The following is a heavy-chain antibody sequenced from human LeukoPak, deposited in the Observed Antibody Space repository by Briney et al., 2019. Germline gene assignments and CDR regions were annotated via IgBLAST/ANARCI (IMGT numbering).Heavy chain of an antibody. CDR3: ARRAPGYYDY. J-gene: IGHJ4*02. CDR1: GGSISNYY. Sequence: SETLSLTCTVSGGSISNYYWSWMRQPPGKGLEWIGYIYYSGSTSYNPSLKSRVTISVDTSKNQFSLNLSSVTAADTAVYYCARRAPGYYDYWGQGTLVTVSS. D-gene: IGHD4/OR15-4a*01. V-gene: IGHV4-59*08. CDR2: IYYSGST.